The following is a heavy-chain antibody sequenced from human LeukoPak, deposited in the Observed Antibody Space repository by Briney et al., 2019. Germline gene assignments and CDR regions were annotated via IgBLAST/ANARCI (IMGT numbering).Heavy chain of an antibody. CDR2: MYSSGST. Sequence: SETLSLTCTVSGGSISSFYWNWIRQAAGKGLEWIGRMYSSGSTNYNSSLKSRLTISVDTSKTQFSLRLSSVTAADTAIYYCARVAAAGTVWGQGTMVTVSS. D-gene: IGHD6-13*01. CDR3: ARVAAAGTV. CDR1: GGSISSFY. J-gene: IGHJ3*01. V-gene: IGHV4-4*07.